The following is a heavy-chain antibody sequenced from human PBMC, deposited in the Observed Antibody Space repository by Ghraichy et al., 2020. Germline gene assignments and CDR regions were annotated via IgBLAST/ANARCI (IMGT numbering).Heavy chain of an antibody. J-gene: IGHJ4*02. D-gene: IGHD3-16*01. Sequence: TLSLTCAISGDSVSSNSASWNCIRQSPSRGLEWLGRTYYRSKWYNHYAVSVKSRITINPDTSKNQFSLQLNSVTPEDTAVYYCARVGDYYFDYWGQGTLVTVSS. V-gene: IGHV6-1*01. CDR1: GDSVSSNSAS. CDR2: TYYRSKWYN. CDR3: ARVGDYYFDY.